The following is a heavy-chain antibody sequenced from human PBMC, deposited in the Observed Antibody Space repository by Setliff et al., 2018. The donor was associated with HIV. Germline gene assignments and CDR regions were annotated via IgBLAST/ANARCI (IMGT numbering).Heavy chain of an antibody. Sequence: GGSLRLSCAASGFTFPNYWMHWVRQAPGKGLVWVSRINGDWTDPIYADSVKGRFSMSRDNAKNTLYLQMNSLRAEDTAVYYCTRAAGWNSVRTTHIDNWGQGTQVTVSS. J-gene: IGHJ4*02. V-gene: IGHV3-74*01. CDR3: TRAAGWNSVRTTHIDN. CDR1: GFTFPNYW. CDR2: INGDWTDP. D-gene: IGHD1-1*01.